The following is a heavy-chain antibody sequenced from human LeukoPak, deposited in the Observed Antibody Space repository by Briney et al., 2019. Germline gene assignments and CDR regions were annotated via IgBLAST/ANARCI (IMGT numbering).Heavy chain of an antibody. CDR2: IYYSGST. J-gene: IGHJ4*02. D-gene: IGHD4-23*01. CDR3: ARTVVTTTGLFDY. CDR1: GGSISSGGYY. V-gene: IGHV4-30-4*01. Sequence: PSQTLSLTCTVSGGSISSGGYYWSWIRQPPGKGLEWIGYIYYSGSTYYNPSLKSRVTISVDTSKNQFSLKLSSVTAADTAVYYCARTVVTTTGLFDYWGQGTLVTVSS.